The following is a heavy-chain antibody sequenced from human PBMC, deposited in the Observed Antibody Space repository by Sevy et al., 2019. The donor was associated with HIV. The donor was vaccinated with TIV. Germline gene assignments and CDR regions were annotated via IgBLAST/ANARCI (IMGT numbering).Heavy chain of an antibody. J-gene: IGHJ6*02. Sequence: SETLSLTCAVYGGSFSGYYWSWIRQPPGKGLEWIGEINHSGSTNHNPSLKSRVTISVDTSKNQFSLKLSSVTAADTAVYYCARDPGRYSSSSGAYYYYGMDVWGQGTTVTVSS. V-gene: IGHV4-34*01. CDR2: INHSGST. D-gene: IGHD6-6*01. CDR3: ARDPGRYSSSSGAYYYYGMDV. CDR1: GGSFSGYY.